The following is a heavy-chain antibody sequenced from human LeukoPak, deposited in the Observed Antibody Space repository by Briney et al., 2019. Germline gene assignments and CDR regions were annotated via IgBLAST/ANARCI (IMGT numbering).Heavy chain of an antibody. D-gene: IGHD5-18*01. Sequence: SETLSLTCAVYGGSFSGYYWSWIRQPPGKGLEWIGEINRSGSTNYNPSLKSRVTISVDTSKNQFSLKLSSVTTADTAVYYCARSFSGYSYGRLVYWGQGTLVTVSS. V-gene: IGHV4-34*01. CDR1: GGSFSGYY. CDR2: INRSGST. J-gene: IGHJ4*02. CDR3: ARSFSGYSYGRLVY.